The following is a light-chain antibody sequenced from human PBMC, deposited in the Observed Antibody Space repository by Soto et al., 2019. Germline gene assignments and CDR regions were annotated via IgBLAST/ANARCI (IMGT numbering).Light chain of an antibody. J-gene: IGLJ1*01. CDR2: GVN. CDR1: SSDVGTYGY. Sequence: QSVLTQPPSASGSLGQSFTVSCTGSSSDVGTYGYVSWYQHRPGTAPKLLIYGVNKRPSGVPDRFSGSKSGSTASLTVSGLQAEDEAEYYCSSYMGSSTYVFGSGTKVTVL. CDR3: SSYMGSSTYV. V-gene: IGLV2-8*01.